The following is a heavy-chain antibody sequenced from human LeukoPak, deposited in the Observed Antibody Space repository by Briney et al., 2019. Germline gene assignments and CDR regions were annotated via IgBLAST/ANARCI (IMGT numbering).Heavy chain of an antibody. CDR3: TGNYYGSGSYADFDY. CDR2: IRSTANGYAT. CDR1: GFTFSGSA. V-gene: IGHV3-73*01. Sequence: GGSLRLSCAASGFTFSGSALHWVRQASGKGLEWVGRIRSTANGYATAYAASVKGRLTISRDDSKNTAYLQMDSLKTEDTAVYYCTGNYYGSGSYADFDYWGQGTLVTVSS. J-gene: IGHJ4*02. D-gene: IGHD3-10*01.